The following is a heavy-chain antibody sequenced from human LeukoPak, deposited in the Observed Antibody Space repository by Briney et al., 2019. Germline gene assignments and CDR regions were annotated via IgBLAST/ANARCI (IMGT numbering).Heavy chain of an antibody. CDR1: GYTFTSYD. CDR3: ARESHDVGAYYFDY. Sequence: ASVKVSCKASGYTFTSYDMHWVRQAPGQRLEWMGWINAGNGNTKYSQKFQGRVTITRDTSASTAYMELSSLRSEDTAVYYCARESHDVGAYYFDYWGQGTLVTVSS. J-gene: IGHJ4*02. CDR2: INAGNGNT. V-gene: IGHV1-3*01. D-gene: IGHD1-26*01.